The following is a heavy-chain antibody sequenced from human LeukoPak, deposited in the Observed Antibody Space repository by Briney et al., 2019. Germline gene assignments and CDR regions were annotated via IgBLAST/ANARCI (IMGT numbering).Heavy chain of an antibody. V-gene: IGHV4-59*11. J-gene: IGHJ4*02. CDR1: GGSIRSHY. CDR2: IYYSGST. Sequence: PSETLSLTCTVSGGSIRSHYWSWIRQPPGKGLEWIGYIYYSGSTNYNPSLKSRVTISVDTSKNQFSLKLSSVTAADTVVYYCARDRGDYDSSGYYGYFDYWGQGALVTVSS. CDR3: ARDRGDYDSSGYYGYFDY. D-gene: IGHD3-22*01.